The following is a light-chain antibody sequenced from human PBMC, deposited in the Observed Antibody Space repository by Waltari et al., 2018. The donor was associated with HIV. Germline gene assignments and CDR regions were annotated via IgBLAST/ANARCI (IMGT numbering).Light chain of an antibody. Sequence: SSELTQDPAVSVALGQTVRITCQGDRLRSYYASWYQQKPGQAPVLVIYGKNNRPSVIPDRFSGSSSGNTASLTITGAQAEDEADYYGNSRDISGNHWVFGGGTKLTVL. V-gene: IGLV3-19*01. J-gene: IGLJ3*02. CDR2: GKN. CDR3: NSRDISGNHWV. CDR1: RLRSYY.